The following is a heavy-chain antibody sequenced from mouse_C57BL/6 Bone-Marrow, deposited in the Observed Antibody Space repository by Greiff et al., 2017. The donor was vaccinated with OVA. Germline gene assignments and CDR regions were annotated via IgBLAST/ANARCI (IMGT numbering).Heavy chain of an antibody. CDR1: GFTFSSYG. CDR2: ISSGGSYT. D-gene: IGHD1-1*01. Sequence: EVKLQESGGDLVKPGGSLKLSCAASGFTFSSYGMSWVRQTPDKRLEWVATISSGGSYTYYPDSVKGRFTISRDNAKNTLYLQMSSLKSEDTAMYYCARQDYYGSSYYFDYWGQGTTLTVSS. CDR3: ARQDYYGSSYYFDY. J-gene: IGHJ2*01. V-gene: IGHV5-6*01.